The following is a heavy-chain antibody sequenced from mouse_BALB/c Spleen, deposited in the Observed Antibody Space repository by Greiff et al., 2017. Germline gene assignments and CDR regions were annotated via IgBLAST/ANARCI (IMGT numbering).Heavy chain of an antibody. J-gene: IGHJ2*01. CDR2: IDPENGDT. CDR1: GFNIKDYY. D-gene: IGHD2-14*01. V-gene: IGHV14-4*02. CDR3: NHYRYDGYFDY. Sequence: EVQLQQSGAELVRSGASVKLSCTASGFNIKDYYMHWVKQRPEQGLEWIGWIDPENGDTEYAPKFQGKATMTADTSSNTAYLQLSSLTSEDTAVYYCNHYRYDGYFDYWGQGTTLTVSS.